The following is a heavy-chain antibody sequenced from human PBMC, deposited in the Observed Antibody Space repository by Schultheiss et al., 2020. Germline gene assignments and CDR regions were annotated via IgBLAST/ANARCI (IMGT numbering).Heavy chain of an antibody. CDR1: GFTFSSYG. D-gene: IGHD3-16*01. Sequence: GGSLRLSCAASGFTFSSYGMHWVRQAPGKGMEWVAVIWYDGSNKYYADSVKGRFTISRDNSKNTLYLQMNSLRAEDTAVYYCARDPWGFEVDSTGPYYYYYGMDVWGQGTTVTVSS. J-gene: IGHJ6*02. CDR2: IWYDGSNK. CDR3: ARDPWGFEVDSTGPYYYYYGMDV. V-gene: IGHV3-33*01.